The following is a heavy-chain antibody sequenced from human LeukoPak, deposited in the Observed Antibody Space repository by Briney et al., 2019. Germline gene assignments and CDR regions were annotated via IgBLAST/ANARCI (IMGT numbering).Heavy chain of an antibody. Sequence: PSETLSLTCTVSGVSISSYYWSWIRQSPGKGLECIGYIHYTGGTNYNPSLKSRVTISVEASKNQFSLKLKSVTAADTAVYYCARGGYYGSGNDFRFDPWGQGTLVTVSS. V-gene: IGHV4-59*01. CDR1: GVSISSYY. CDR2: IHYTGGT. CDR3: ARGGYYGSGNDFRFDP. D-gene: IGHD3-10*01. J-gene: IGHJ5*02.